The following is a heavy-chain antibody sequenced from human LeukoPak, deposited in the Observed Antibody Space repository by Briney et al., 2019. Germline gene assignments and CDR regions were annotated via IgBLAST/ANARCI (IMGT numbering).Heavy chain of an antibody. CDR1: GFTFSSYA. J-gene: IGHJ4*02. Sequence: GGSLRLSCADSGFTFSSYAMSWVRQAPGKGLEWVSAISGSGGSTYYADSVKGRFTISRDNSKNTLYLQMNSLRAEDTAVYYCATPDVVVPAAITLGYWGQGTLVTVSS. V-gene: IGHV3-23*01. CDR2: ISGSGGST. D-gene: IGHD2-2*01. CDR3: ATPDVVVPAAITLGY.